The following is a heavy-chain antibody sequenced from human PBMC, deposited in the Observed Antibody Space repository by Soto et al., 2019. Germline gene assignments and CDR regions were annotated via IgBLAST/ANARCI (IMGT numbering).Heavy chain of an antibody. CDR2: IWNDGSNK. V-gene: IGHV3-33*01. CDR1: GFTFRSDA. J-gene: IGHJ3*02. D-gene: IGHD6-25*01. Sequence: SLRLSCAASGFTFRSDAMHWVRRAPGKGLEWVAFIWNDGSNKHYADSVKGRFIISRDNSENTLYLQMNSLRAEDTAVYFCARDPGGSGYAFDMWGQGTMVTVSS. CDR3: ARDPGGSGYAFDM.